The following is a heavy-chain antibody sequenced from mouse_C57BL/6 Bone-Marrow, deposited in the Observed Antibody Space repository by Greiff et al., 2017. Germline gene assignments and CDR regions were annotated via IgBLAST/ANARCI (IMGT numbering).Heavy chain of an antibody. J-gene: IGHJ3*01. CDR1: GYAFSSSW. Sequence: VQLQQSGPELVKPGASVKISCKASGYAFSSSWMNWVKQRPGKGLEWIGRIYPGDGDTNYNGKFKGKATLTADKSSSTAYMQLSSLTSEDSAVYFCALYDYDGGFAYWGQGTLVTVSA. CDR2: IYPGDGDT. V-gene: IGHV1-82*01. D-gene: IGHD2-4*01. CDR3: ALYDYDGGFAY.